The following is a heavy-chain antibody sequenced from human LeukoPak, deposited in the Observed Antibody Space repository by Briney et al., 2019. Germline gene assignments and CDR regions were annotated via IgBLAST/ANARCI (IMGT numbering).Heavy chain of an antibody. V-gene: IGHV3-30*02. CDR3: AKRADCSSTSCSPGDMDV. Sequence: GGPLRLSCAASGFTFSSYGMHWVRQAPGKGLEWVAFIRYDGSNKYYADSVKGRFTISRDNSKNTLYLQMNSLRAEDTAVYYCAKRADCSSTSCSPGDMDVWGKGTTVTVSS. J-gene: IGHJ6*03. D-gene: IGHD2-2*01. CDR2: IRYDGSNK. CDR1: GFTFSSYG.